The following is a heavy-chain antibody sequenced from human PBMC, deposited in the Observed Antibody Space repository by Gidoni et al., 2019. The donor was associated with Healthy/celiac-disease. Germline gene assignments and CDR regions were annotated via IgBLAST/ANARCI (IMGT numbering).Heavy chain of an antibody. V-gene: IGHV4-34*01. J-gene: IGHJ6*02. CDR1: GGSFSGYY. CDR3: ARGSGSGSYYNGSYYYYYYGMDV. CDR2: INHSGST. D-gene: IGHD3-10*01. Sequence: QVQLQQWGAGLLKPSETLSLTCAVYGGSFSGYYWSWLRQPPGKGLEWIGEINHSGSTNYNPSLKSRVTISVDTSKNQFSLKLSSVTAADTAVYYCARGSGSGSYYNGSYYYYYYGMDVWGQGTTVTVSS.